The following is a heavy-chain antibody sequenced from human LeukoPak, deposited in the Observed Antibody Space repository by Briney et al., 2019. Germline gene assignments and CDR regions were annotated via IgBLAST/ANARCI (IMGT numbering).Heavy chain of an antibody. D-gene: IGHD6-13*01. J-gene: IGHJ6*02. V-gene: IGHV3-23*01. CDR2: IRGSDSST. CDR1: GFIFSTYA. Sequence: GGSLRLSCAASGFIFSTYAMTWVRQAPGKGLEWVSAIRGSDSSTYYADSVKGRFTISRDNSKNTLYLQMNSLRAEDTAVYYCARGSAAGTFNYYYGMDVWGQGTTVTVSS. CDR3: ARGSAAGTFNYYYGMDV.